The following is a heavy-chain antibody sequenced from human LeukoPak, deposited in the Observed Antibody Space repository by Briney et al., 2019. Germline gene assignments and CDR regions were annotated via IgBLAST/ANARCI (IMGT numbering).Heavy chain of an antibody. CDR1: GFTFSSYW. J-gene: IGHJ4*02. CDR3: ASWSTVTSFDY. V-gene: IGHV3-74*01. Sequence: GGSLRLSCAASGFTFSSYWMHWVRQAPGKGLVWVSRINSDGSSTSYADSVKGRLTISRDNAKNTLYLQMNSLRAEDTAVYYCASWSTVTSFDYWGQGTLVTVSS. CDR2: INSDGSST. D-gene: IGHD4-11*01.